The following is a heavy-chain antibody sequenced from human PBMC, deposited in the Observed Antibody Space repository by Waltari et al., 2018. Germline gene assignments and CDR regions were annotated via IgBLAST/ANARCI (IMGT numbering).Heavy chain of an antibody. CDR1: GYTFISHA. J-gene: IGHJ5*02. V-gene: IGHV7-4-1*02. CDR2: INAKTWNP. CDR3: AAGLDYLSSYFDP. D-gene: IGHD4-17*01. Sequence: QVQLVQSGSELKEPGASVKVSCQTSGYTFISHAMNWLRQAPGQGLQWMGWINAKTWNPTYAQGFTGRFVFSLDTSVGTAYLQINSLEAADTAVYYCAAGLDYLSSYFDPWGQGTLVTVSS.